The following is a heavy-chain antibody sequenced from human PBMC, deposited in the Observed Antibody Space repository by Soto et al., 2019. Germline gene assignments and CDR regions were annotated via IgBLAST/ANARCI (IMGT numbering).Heavy chain of an antibody. V-gene: IGHV1-18*01. D-gene: IGHD3-10*01. Sequence: ASVKVSCKASGYTFTNYGISWVRQAPGKGLEWMGWINVYNGNTKYAQKVQGRVTMTTDTSTSTAYMELRSLRSDDTAVYYCARGVGSGSYYNQYNWFDPWGQGTLVTVSS. J-gene: IGHJ5*02. CDR3: ARGVGSGSYYNQYNWFDP. CDR1: GYTFTNYG. CDR2: INVYNGNT.